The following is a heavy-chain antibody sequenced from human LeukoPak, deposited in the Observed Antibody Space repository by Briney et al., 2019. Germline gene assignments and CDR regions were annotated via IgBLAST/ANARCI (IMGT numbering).Heavy chain of an antibody. Sequence: GGSLRLSCAASGFTVSSNYMSWVRQAPGKGLEWVSVISGSGDSTYYADSVKGRFTISRDDSKNTLYLQMNSLRAEGTAVYYCAKQIAGSSDGMDVWGQGATVTVSS. D-gene: IGHD2-21*01. CDR3: AKQIAGSSDGMDV. CDR2: ISGSGDST. CDR1: GFTVSSNY. J-gene: IGHJ6*02. V-gene: IGHV3-23*01.